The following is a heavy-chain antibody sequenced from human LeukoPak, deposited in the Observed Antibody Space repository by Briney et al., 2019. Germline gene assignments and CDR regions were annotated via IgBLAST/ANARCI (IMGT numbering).Heavy chain of an antibody. CDR1: GGSISSTSYY. CDR2: INYSGST. D-gene: IGHD3-10*01. J-gene: IGHJ4*02. CDR3: ARYRSESNDY. Sequence: KASETLSLTCTVSGGSISSTSYYWGWILQPPGKGLEWIGTINYSGSTYYNPSLKSRVTISVDTSKNQFSLRLSSVTAADTAVYYCARYRSESNDYWGQGTLVTVSS. V-gene: IGHV4-39*01.